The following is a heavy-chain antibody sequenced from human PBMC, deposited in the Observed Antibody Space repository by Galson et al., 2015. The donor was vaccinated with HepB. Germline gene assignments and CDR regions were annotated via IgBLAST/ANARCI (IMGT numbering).Heavy chain of an antibody. V-gene: IGHV3-33*06. D-gene: IGHD6-19*01. CDR3: AKDLQRRSGWFSVDY. Sequence: SLRLSCAVSGFTFSVYGMHWVRQVPGKGLEWVAQIKYDGSKVDYRDSVKDRFIISRDNAKNTVYLQMHNLRAEDTAVYYCAKDLQRRSGWFSVDYWGQGALVTVSS. CDR1: GFTFSVYG. CDR2: IKYDGSKV. J-gene: IGHJ4*02.